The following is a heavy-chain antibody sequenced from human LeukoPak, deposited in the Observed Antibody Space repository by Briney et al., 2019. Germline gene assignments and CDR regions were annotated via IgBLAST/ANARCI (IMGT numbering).Heavy chain of an antibody. CDR1: GYTFTNYY. CDR2: INPSGGST. D-gene: IGHD2-15*01. CDR3: ARDQKLLLSKEKSPFDY. V-gene: IGHV1-46*01. J-gene: IGHJ4*02. Sequence: GASVKVSCKASGYTFTNYYFHWVRQAPGQGLEWMGIINPSGGSTSYAQKFQGRVTMTRDTSTSTVYMKLSSLRSEDTAVYYCARDQKLLLSKEKSPFDYWGQGTLVTVSS.